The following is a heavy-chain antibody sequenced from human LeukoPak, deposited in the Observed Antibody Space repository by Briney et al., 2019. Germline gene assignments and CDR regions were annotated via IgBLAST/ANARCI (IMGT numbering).Heavy chain of an antibody. V-gene: IGHV4-4*09. J-gene: IGHJ6*03. CDR3: ARSRIWFGEHAYYYYMDV. CDR2: IYTSGST. D-gene: IGHD3-10*01. Sequence: SETLSLTCTVSGGSISSYYWSWIRQPPGKGLEWIGYIYTSGSTNYNPSLKSRVTISVDTSKNQFSLKLSSVTAADTAVYYCARSRIWFGEHAYYYYMDVWGKGTTVTVSS. CDR1: GGSISSYY.